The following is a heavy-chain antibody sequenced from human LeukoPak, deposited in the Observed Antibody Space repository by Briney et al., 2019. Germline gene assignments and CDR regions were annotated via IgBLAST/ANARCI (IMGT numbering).Heavy chain of an antibody. CDR1: GFTFSSYS. J-gene: IGHJ4*02. V-gene: IGHV3-21*01. Sequence: TGGSLRLSCAASGFTFSSYSMNWVRQAPGKGLEWVSSISSSSSYIYYADSVKGRFTISRDNAKNSLYLQMNSLRAEDMAVYYCARYDSTITASDYWGQGTLVTVSS. CDR2: ISSSSSYI. D-gene: IGHD3-22*01. CDR3: ARYDSTITASDY.